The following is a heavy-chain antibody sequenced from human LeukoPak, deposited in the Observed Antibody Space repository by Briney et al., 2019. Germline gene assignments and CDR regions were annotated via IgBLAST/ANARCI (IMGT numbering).Heavy chain of an antibody. V-gene: IGHV4-39*07. J-gene: IGHJ3*02. CDR2: IYYSGST. Sequence: PSETLSLTCTVSGGSISSSSYYWGWIRQPPGKGLEWIGSIYYSGSTYYNPSLKSRVTISVNTSKNQFSLNLSSVTAADTAVYYCARDKVTDSTGYYGPPGPGSSFDIWGQGTMVTVSS. D-gene: IGHD3-22*01. CDR1: GGSISSSSYY. CDR3: ARDKVTDSTGYYGPPGPGSSFDI.